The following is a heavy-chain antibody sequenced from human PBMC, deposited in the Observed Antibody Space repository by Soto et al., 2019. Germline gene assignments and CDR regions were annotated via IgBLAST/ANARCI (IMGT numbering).Heavy chain of an antibody. V-gene: IGHV1-18*01. J-gene: IGHJ5*02. CDR3: ARDGAAVAGTVVRWFDP. D-gene: IGHD6-19*01. CDR1: GYTFTSYG. Sequence: QVQLVQSGAEVKKPGASVKVSCKASGYTFTSYGISWVRQAPGQGLEWMGWISAYNGNTNYAQKLQGRVTMTTDTSTSTADMELRSRRSADTAVYYCARDGAAVAGTVVRWFDPWGQGTLVTVSS. CDR2: ISAYNGNT.